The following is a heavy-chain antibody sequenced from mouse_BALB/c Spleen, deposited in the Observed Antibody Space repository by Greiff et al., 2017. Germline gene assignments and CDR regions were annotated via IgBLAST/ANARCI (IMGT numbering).Heavy chain of an antibody. CDR2: INPSTGYT. J-gene: IGHJ4*01. V-gene: IGHV1-7*01. D-gene: IGHD1-2*01. CDR3: ARGYGGGYAMDY. Sequence: QVQLKESGAELAKPGASVKMSCKASGYTFTSYWMHWVKQRPGQGLEWIGYINPSTGYTEYNQKFKDKATLTADKSSSTAYMQLSSLTSEDSAVYYCARGYGGGYAMDYWGQGTSVTVSS. CDR1: GYTFTSYW.